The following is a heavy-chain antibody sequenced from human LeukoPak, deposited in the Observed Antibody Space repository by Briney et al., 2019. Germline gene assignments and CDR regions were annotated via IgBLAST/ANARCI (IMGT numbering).Heavy chain of an antibody. CDR3: ARGPDY. J-gene: IGHJ4*02. V-gene: IGHV3-21*01. CDR1: GFTFSSCS. CDR2: ISSSSSYI. Sequence: GGSLRLSCAASGFTFSSCSMNWVRQAPGKGLEWVSSISSSSSYISYADSVKGRFTISRDNAKNSLYLQMNSLRAEDTAVYYCARGPDYWGQGTLVTVSS.